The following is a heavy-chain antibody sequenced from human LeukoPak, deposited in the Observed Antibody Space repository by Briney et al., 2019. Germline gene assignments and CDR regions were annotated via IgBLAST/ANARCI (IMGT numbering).Heavy chain of an antibody. CDR3: SRERVYSGSYLSPFDY. J-gene: IGHJ4*02. CDR1: GFTFGDYD. Sequence: PGGSLRLSCTASGFTFGDYDMGWFRQAPGKGLEWVNFIRSKRYGGTTEYAASVKGRFTISRDDSKSIVYLQMNSLKTEDTAVYYCSRERVYSGSYLSPFDYWGQGTLVTVSS. CDR2: IRSKRYGGTT. D-gene: IGHD1-26*01. V-gene: IGHV3-49*03.